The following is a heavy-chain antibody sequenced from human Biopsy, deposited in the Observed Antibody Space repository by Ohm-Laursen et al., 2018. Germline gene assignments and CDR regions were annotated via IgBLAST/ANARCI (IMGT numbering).Heavy chain of an antibody. CDR3: VRGVDYYDPYHYYALDV. Sequence: GTLSLTCSVSTISITNFGDQWDWIRQAPGKGLEWIGTVSYWGTTHYNPSLKSRVTISVDTSKNQFSLKVRSVTAADTAVYYCVRGVDYYDPYHYYALDVWGQGTTVTVSS. CDR1: TISITNFGDQ. J-gene: IGHJ6*02. V-gene: IGHV4-39*07. CDR2: VSYWGTT. D-gene: IGHD3-22*01.